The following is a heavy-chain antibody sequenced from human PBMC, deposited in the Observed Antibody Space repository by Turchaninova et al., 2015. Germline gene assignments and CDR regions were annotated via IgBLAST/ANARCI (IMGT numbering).Heavy chain of an antibody. V-gene: IGHV3-48*03. CDR2: ISSSVSTI. CDR1: GFTFNSYE. Sequence: EVQLVESGVGLVQPGGSMRLSCASSGFTFNSYELNWVRRAPGKGLVWVSYISSSVSTIYYADSVKGPCTISRDNAKNSLYLQMNSLRAEDTAVYYCAPSKGDAEYFQHWGQGTLVTVSS. D-gene: IGHD1-26*01. CDR3: APSKGDAEYFQH. J-gene: IGHJ1*01.